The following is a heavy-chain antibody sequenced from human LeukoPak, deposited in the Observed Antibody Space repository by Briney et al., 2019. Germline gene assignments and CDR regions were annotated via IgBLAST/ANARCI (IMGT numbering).Heavy chain of an antibody. CDR1: GGSINNGGYY. Sequence: SQTLSLTCTVSGGSINNGGYYWSWIRQHPGKGLEWIGYIYYSGSTNYNPSLKSRVTISLDTSKNQFSLKLRSVTAADTAVYYCARDTRDAFDIWGQGTMVTVSS. CDR3: ARDTRDAFDI. V-gene: IGHV4-31*03. CDR2: IYYSGST. J-gene: IGHJ3*02.